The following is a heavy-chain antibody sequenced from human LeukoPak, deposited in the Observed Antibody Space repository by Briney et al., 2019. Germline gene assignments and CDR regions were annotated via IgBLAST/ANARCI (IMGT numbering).Heavy chain of an antibody. D-gene: IGHD2-15*01. J-gene: IGHJ3*02. CDR1: GGSFSGYY. CDR3: ARGGGWSSAFDI. Sequence: KTSETLSLTCAVYGGSFSGYYWGWIRQPAGKGLEWIGRIFNSGSTNYNPSLKSRVTISVDTSKNQFSLKLSSVTAADTAVYYCARGGGWSSAFDIWGQGTMVTVSS. V-gene: IGHV4-59*10. CDR2: IFNSGST.